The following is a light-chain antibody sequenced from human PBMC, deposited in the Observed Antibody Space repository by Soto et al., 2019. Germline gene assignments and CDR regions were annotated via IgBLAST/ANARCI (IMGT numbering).Light chain of an antibody. V-gene: IGKV1-5*03. CDR2: KAS. CDR1: QSISSW. J-gene: IGKJ4*01. CDR3: QQYNSYPS. Sequence: DIQMTQSPSTLSASVGDRVTITCRASQSISSWLAWYQQKPGKAPKLLIYKASSLESGVPSRFSGSGSGTEFTLTISSLHPDDVATYYCQQYNSYPSFGGGTKVESK.